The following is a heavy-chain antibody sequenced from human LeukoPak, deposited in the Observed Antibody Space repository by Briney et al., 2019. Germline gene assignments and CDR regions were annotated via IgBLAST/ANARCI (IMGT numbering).Heavy chain of an antibody. CDR1: GFTFSSYA. CDR3: ARLWFGELGDWFDP. Sequence: GGSLRLSCAASGFTFSSYAMSWVRQAPGKGLEWVSAISGSGGSTYYADSVKGRFTISRDNSKNSLYLQMNSLRAEDTAVYYCARLWFGELGDWFDPWGQGTLVTVSS. V-gene: IGHV3-23*01. CDR2: ISGSGGST. J-gene: IGHJ5*02. D-gene: IGHD3-10*01.